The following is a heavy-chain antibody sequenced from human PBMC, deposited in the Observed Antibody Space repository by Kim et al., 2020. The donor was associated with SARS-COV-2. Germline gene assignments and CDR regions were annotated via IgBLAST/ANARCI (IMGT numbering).Heavy chain of an antibody. CDR3: AKEGDSSGYYLDY. Sequence: GGSLRLSCAASGFTFDDYAMHWVRQAPGKGLEWVSGISWNSGSIGYADSVKGRFTISRDNAKNSLYLQMNSLRAEDTALYYCAKEGDSSGYYLDYWGQG. CDR1: GFTFDDYA. D-gene: IGHD3-22*01. V-gene: IGHV3-9*01. CDR2: ISWNSGSI. J-gene: IGHJ4*02.